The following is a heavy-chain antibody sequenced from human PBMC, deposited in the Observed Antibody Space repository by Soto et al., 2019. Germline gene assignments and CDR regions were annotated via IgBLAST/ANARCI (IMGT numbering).Heavy chain of an antibody. CDR1: GFTFSSYS. V-gene: IGHV3-21*01. CDR2: VIYSSSNT. J-gene: IGHJ6*03. D-gene: IGHD3-3*01. CDR3: ARGSRYYDFWSGEYYYYMDV. Sequence: GGSLRLSCAASGFTFSSYSMNWVRQAPGKGLEWVSSVIYSSSNTYYADSVKGRFTISRDNSKNTLYLQMNSLRAEDTAVYYCARGSRYYDFWSGEYYYYMDVWGKGTTVTVSS.